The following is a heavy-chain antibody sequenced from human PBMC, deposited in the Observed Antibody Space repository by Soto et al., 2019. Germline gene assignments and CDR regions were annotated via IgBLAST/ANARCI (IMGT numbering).Heavy chain of an antibody. V-gene: IGHV4-39*07. Sequence: SETLSLTCTVSGDSITSSSHCWGWIRQPPGKGLECIANIYYDGNTYYNPSLKSRITLSIDTSKNQFSLHLNSVTAADTAVYSCAGEPKGGPAAGAFDLWGQGTTVTVSS. J-gene: IGHJ6*02. CDR3: AGEPKGGPAAGAFDL. CDR2: IYYDGNT. D-gene: IGHD6-25*01. CDR1: GDSITSSSHC.